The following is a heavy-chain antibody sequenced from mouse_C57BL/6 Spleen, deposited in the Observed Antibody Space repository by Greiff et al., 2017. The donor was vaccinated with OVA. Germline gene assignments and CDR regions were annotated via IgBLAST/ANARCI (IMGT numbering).Heavy chain of an antibody. D-gene: IGHD1-1*01. CDR2: ISYDGSN. Sequence: EVKLMESGPGLVKPSQSLSLTCSVTGYSITSGYYWNWIRQFPGNKLEWMGYISYDGSNKYNPSLKNRISITRDTSKNQFFLKLNSVTTEDTATYYCARGGYGNPFAYWGQGTLVTVSA. V-gene: IGHV3-6*01. CDR3: ARGGYGNPFAY. J-gene: IGHJ3*01. CDR1: GYSITSGYY.